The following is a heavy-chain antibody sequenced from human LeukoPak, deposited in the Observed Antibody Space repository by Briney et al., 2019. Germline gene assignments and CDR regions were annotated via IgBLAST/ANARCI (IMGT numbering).Heavy chain of an antibody. CDR2: IYYSGST. D-gene: IGHD6-19*01. CDR3: ARSGYSSGLTFDY. J-gene: IGHJ4*02. V-gene: IGHV4-59*01. Sequence: PSETLSLTCTVSGGSISSYYWSWIRQPPGKGLEWIGYIYYSGSTNYNPSLKSRVTISVDTSKNQFSLKLSSVTAADTAVYYCARSGYSSGLTFDYWGQGTLVTVSS. CDR1: GGSISSYY.